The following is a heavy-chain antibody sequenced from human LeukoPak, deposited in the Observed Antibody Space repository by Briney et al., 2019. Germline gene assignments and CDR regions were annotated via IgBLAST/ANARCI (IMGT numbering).Heavy chain of an antibody. D-gene: IGHD7-27*01. CDR3: AKSGDWGLASY. J-gene: IGHJ4*02. CDR2: ISGDGGT. Sequence: GGSLRLSCAASGFTVSSKHVTWVRQAPGKGLEWVSLISGDGGTYYTNSVEGRFTISRDTSKNTVHLQMNSLRAGDTAVYYCAKSGDWGLASYWGQGTLVTVSS. CDR1: GFTVSSKH. V-gene: IGHV3-66*01.